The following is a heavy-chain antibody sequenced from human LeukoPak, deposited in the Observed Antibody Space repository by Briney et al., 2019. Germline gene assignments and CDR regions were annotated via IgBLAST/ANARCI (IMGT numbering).Heavy chain of an antibody. CDR1: GGTFSSYA. CDR3: ARAPLGATQGAFDI. J-gene: IGHJ3*02. CDR2: IIPIFGTA. V-gene: IGHV1-69*13. D-gene: IGHD1-26*01. Sequence: SVKVSCKASGGTFSSYAISWVRQAPGQGLEWMGGIIPIFGTANYAQKFRGRVTITADESTSTAYMELSSLRSEDTAVYYCARAPLGATQGAFDIWGQGTMVTASS.